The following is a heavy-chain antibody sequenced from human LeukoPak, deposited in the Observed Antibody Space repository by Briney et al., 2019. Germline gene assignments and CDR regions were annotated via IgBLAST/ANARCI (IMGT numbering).Heavy chain of an antibody. D-gene: IGHD1-26*01. V-gene: IGHV3-53*01. CDR2: IYTGGNT. J-gene: IGHJ4*02. CDR3: ARDKSSGSFDY. CDR1: GFSVSNYY. Sequence: GGSLRLSCAASGFSVSNYYMSWVRQAPGKGLEWVSVIYTGGNTYYTDSVKGRFTISRDNSKNTLYLQMNSLRVEDTAVYYCARDKSSGSFDYWGRGTLVTVSS.